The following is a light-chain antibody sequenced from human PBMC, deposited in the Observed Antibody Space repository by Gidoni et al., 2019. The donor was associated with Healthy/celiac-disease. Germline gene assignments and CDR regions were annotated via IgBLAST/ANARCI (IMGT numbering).Light chain of an antibody. CDR1: QSVSSY. J-gene: IGKJ4*01. CDR3: QQRSNWLT. CDR2: AAS. Sequence: EIVLPQSPATLSLSPGERATLSCRASQSVSSYLAWYQQKPGQAPRLLIYAASNRATGIPARFSGSGSGTDFTLTISSLEPEDFAVYYCQQRSNWLTFGGGTKVEIK. V-gene: IGKV3-11*01.